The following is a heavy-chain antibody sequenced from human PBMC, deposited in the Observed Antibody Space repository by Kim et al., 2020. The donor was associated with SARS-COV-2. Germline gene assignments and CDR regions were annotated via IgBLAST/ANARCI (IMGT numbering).Heavy chain of an antibody. CDR2: IYYSGST. CDR3: ARREYLGWFDP. Sequence: SETLSLTCTVSGGSISSYYWSWIRQPPGKGLEWIGYIYYSGSTNYNPSLKSRVTISVDTSKNQFSLKLSSVTAADTAVYYCARREYLGWFDPWGQGTLVT. CDR1: GGSISSYY. D-gene: IGHD2-2*02. J-gene: IGHJ5*02. V-gene: IGHV4-59*08.